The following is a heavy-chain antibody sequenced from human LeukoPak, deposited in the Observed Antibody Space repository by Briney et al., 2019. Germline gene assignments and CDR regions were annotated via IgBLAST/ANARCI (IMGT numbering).Heavy chain of an antibody. CDR1: GGSISRYY. CDR3: ARQQLKTMASFDY. J-gene: IGHJ4*02. D-gene: IGHD4/OR15-4a*01. V-gene: IGHV4-4*07. CDR2: IYTSGTN. Sequence: TSETLSLMCTVSGGSISRYYWGWVRQPAGKGLECLGLIYTSGTNNYNPPLKGHVTMSVDTSKNQFSLKLTSVTAADTAVYYCARQQLKTMASFDYWGQGTLVTVSS.